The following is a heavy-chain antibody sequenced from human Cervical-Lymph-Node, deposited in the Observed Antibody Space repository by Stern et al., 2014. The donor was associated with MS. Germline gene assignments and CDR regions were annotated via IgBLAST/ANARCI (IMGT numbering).Heavy chain of an antibody. Sequence: VQLVESGGAVVQPGGSLRISCAASGFTFSSYGMHWVRPAPGKGLEWGTVITYDGNHKYYAASVKGRFTSSRDNSKNTLHLQMNSVTPDDTAIYYCARYYEDTSMLFDHWGQGTLVTVSS. CDR3: ARYYEDTSMLFDH. V-gene: IGHV3-30*03. J-gene: IGHJ4*02. D-gene: IGHD2-8*01. CDR2: ITYDGNHK. CDR1: GFTFSSYG.